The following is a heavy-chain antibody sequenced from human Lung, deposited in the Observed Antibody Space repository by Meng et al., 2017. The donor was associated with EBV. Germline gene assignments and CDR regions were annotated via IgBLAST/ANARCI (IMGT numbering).Heavy chain of an antibody. CDR2: ISAYNGNT. Sequence: HVYLVQPGAEVNKPGASVQVSCKSSDYTFTGYGVSWVRQAPGQGLEWMGWISAYNGNTNYAQKLQGRVTMTTDTSTSTAYMELRSLRSDDTAVYYCAASSSSWYQNWFDPWGQGTLVTVSS. D-gene: IGHD6-13*01. V-gene: IGHV1-18*01. CDR1: DYTFTGYG. CDR3: AASSSSWYQNWFDP. J-gene: IGHJ5*02.